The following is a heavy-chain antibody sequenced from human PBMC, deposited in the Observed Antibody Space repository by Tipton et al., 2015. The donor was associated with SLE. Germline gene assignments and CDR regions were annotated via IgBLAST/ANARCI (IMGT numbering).Heavy chain of an antibody. D-gene: IGHD5-24*01. CDR3: ARGGRDGFNFAY. J-gene: IGHJ4*02. Sequence: GSLRLSCAVSGGSISSSNWWSWVRLPPGKGLEWIGEIYHSGSTNYNPSLKSRVTISVDKSKNQFSLRLNSVTAADTAVYYCARGGRDGFNFAYWGQGILVTVSS. CDR1: GGSISSSNW. V-gene: IGHV4-4*02. CDR2: IYHSGST.